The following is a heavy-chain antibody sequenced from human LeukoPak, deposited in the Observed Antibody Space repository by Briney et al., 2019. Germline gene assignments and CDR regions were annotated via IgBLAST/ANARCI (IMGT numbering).Heavy chain of an antibody. CDR1: GFTFSSYS. J-gene: IGHJ3*02. D-gene: IGHD6-13*01. Sequence: GGSLRLSCAASGFTFSSYSMNWVRQAPGKGLEWVSSISSSSSYIYYADSVKGRFTISRDNAKNSLYLQMNSLRAEDTAVYYCARQYTAGDAFDIWGQGTMVTVSS. CDR3: ARQYTAGDAFDI. V-gene: IGHV3-21*01. CDR2: ISSSSSYI.